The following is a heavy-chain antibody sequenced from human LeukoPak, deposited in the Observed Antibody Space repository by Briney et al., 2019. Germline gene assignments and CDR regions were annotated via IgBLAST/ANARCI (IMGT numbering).Heavy chain of an antibody. V-gene: IGHV1-2*06. CDR2: VNSNSAVA. CDR3: ARDLSSTPHWELDY. J-gene: IGHJ4*02. D-gene: IGHD7-27*01. Sequence: ASVKVSCKASGYTFTSYYMHWVRQAPGQGLEWMGRVNSNSAVAESEQKFQGRVTVTRDTSIRTVYMELFRLTSDDTAIYYCARDLSSTPHWELDYWGQGTLVTVSS. CDR1: GYTFTSYY.